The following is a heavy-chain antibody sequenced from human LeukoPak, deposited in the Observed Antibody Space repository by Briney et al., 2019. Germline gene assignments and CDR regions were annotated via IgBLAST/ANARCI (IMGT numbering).Heavy chain of an antibody. D-gene: IGHD2-2*01. J-gene: IGHJ4*02. CDR3: ARLSSYQLLFDY. CDR2: INPNSGGT. Sequence: ASVKVSCKASGYTFTGYYMHWVRHAPGQGLECMGWINPNSGGTNYAQKFQGRVTMTRDPSISQAYMELSRLRSDDTAVYYCARLSSYQLLFDYWGQGTLVTVSS. CDR1: GYTFTGYY. V-gene: IGHV1-2*02.